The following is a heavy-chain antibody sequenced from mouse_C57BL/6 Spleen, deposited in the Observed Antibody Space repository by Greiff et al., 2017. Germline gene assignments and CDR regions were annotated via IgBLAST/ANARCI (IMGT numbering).Heavy chain of an antibody. CDR3: ARRGIITTVVAADYYAMDY. V-gene: IGHV1-52*01. D-gene: IGHD1-1*01. J-gene: IGHJ4*01. Sequence: QVQLQQPGAELVRPGSSVKLSCKASGYTFTSYWMHWVKQRPIQGLEWIGNIDPSDSETHYNQKFKDKATLTVDKSSSTAYMQLSSLTSEDSAVSYCARRGIITTVVAADYYAMDYWGQGTSVTVSS. CDR1: GYTFTSYW. CDR2: IDPSDSET.